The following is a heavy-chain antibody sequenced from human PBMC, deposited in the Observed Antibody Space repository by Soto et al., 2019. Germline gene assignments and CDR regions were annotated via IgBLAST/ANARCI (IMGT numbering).Heavy chain of an antibody. D-gene: IGHD3-22*01. Sequence: SETLSLTCTVSGGSISSGGYYWSWIRQHPGKGLEWIGYIYHSGSTYYNPSLKSRVTISVDTSKNQFSLKLSSVTAADTAVYYCARDRYYDSSGLNWFDPWGQGTLGTVSS. CDR2: IYHSGST. J-gene: IGHJ5*02. V-gene: IGHV4-31*03. CDR3: ARDRYYDSSGLNWFDP. CDR1: GGSISSGGYY.